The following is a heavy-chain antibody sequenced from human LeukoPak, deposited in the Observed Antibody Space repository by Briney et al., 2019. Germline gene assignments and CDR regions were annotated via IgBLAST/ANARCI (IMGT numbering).Heavy chain of an antibody. Sequence: PSETLSLTCGVSGYSISSGYHWGWIRQPPGKGLEWVASVHRSGSTYYNPSLKSRAIISADTSDNHFSLSLTSVTAADTAVYYCARGGFYTTKWFDSWGPGFMVTVTS. D-gene: IGHD2-2*02. V-gene: IGHV4-38-2*01. J-gene: IGHJ5*01. CDR2: VHRSGST. CDR3: ARGGFYTTKWFDS. CDR1: GYSISSGYH.